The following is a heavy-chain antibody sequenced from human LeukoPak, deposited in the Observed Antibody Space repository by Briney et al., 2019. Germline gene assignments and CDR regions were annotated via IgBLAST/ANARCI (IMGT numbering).Heavy chain of an antibody. D-gene: IGHD3-3*01. V-gene: IGHV3-23*01. CDR1: GFTFSTYG. CDR2: ISVSGGST. J-gene: IGHJ4*02. CDR3: AKRSGSSTYYLDY. Sequence: GGSLTLSCAASGFTFSTYGMSWVRQAPGKGLEWVSAISVSGGSTYYADSVKGRFTISRDNSKNTLYLEMNSLRAEDTAVYYCAKRSGSSTYYLDYWGQGTLVTVSS.